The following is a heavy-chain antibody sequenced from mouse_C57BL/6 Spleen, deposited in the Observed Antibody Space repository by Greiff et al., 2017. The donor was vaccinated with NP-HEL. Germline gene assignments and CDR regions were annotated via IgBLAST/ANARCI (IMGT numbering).Heavy chain of an antibody. Sequence: DVKLVESEGGLVQPGSSMKLSCTASGFTFSDYYMAWVRQVPEKGLEWVANINYDGSSTYYLDSLKSRFIISRDNAKNILYLQMSSLKSEDTATYYCARLITTVDVYYFDYWGQGTTLTVSS. J-gene: IGHJ2*01. CDR3: ARLITTVDVYYFDY. V-gene: IGHV5-16*01. D-gene: IGHD1-1*01. CDR1: GFTFSDYY. CDR2: INYDGSST.